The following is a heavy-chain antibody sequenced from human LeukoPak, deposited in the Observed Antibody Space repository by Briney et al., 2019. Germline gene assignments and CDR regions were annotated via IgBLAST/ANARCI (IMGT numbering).Heavy chain of an antibody. Sequence: GGSLRLSCVASGFTFSGYWMSWVRQAPGKGLEWVANIKQDGSEKYYVDSVKGRFTISRDNAKNSLYLQMNSLRAEDTAVYYCAREGEIAAAGPYYFDYWGQGTLVTVSS. CDR3: AREGEIAAAGPYYFDY. CDR1: GFTFSGYW. CDR2: IKQDGSEK. V-gene: IGHV3-7*01. J-gene: IGHJ4*02. D-gene: IGHD6-13*01.